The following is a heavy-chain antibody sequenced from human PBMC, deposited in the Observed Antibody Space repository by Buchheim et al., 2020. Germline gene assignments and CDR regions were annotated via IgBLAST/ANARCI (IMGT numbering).Heavy chain of an antibody. D-gene: IGHD6-6*01. J-gene: IGHJ4*02. CDR3: ARGDIAARLQF. V-gene: IGHV4-34*01. Sequence: QVQLRQWGAGLLKPSETLSPTCAVYGGSFSGYYWSWIRQPPGKGLEWIGEIKHSGSTSYNPSLKSRVTISGDTSKNQFSLKLSSVTAADTAVYYCARGDIAARLQFWGQGTL. CDR1: GGSFSGYY. CDR2: IKHSGST.